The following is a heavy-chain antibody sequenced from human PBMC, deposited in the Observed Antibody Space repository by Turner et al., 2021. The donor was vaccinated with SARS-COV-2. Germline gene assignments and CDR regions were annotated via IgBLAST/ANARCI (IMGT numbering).Heavy chain of an antibody. J-gene: IGHJ5*02. CDR3: ARGTYYYDSSTYSGTNWFDP. CDR1: GFTFSIYG. CDR2: ISSDGSNE. D-gene: IGHD3-22*01. V-gene: IGHV3-33*01. Sequence: QVQLVESGGGVVQPGRSLRLSCAASGFTFSIYGMHWVRQAPGKGLEWVAVISSDGSNEYYADSVKGRFTISRDNSKNTLYLQMNSLRAEDTAVYFCARGTYYYDSSTYSGTNWFDPWGQGTLVTVSS.